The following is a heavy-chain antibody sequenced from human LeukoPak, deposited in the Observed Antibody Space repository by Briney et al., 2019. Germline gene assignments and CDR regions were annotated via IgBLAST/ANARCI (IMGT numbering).Heavy chain of an antibody. CDR3: ARGGIMVRGISLLYGMDV. V-gene: IGHV1-8*01. J-gene: IGHJ6*02. Sequence: ASVKVSCKASGYTLTTYDIKWVRQATGHRLQWMGWMNPNSGNTGYAQNFQRRLTMTRNTSISTSYMELSSLTSEDTAVYYCARGGIMVRGISLLYGMDVWGQGTTVTVSS. D-gene: IGHD3-10*01. CDR2: MNPNSGNT. CDR1: GYTLTTYD.